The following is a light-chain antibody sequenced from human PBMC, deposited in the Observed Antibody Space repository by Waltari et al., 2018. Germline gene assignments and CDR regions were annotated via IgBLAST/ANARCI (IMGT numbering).Light chain of an antibody. V-gene: IGLV7-46*01. Sequence: QAVVTQEPSLTVSPGGTVTLTCGSSTGAVTSGHYPYSFQQRPGQAPTTLIYDSNNNNSWTPARCSASHRGGKAALTLSGAQPEDEADYYCLLSCSGVHAVFGGGTHLTVL. J-gene: IGLJ7*01. CDR1: TGAVTSGHY. CDR2: DSN. CDR3: LLSCSGVHAV.